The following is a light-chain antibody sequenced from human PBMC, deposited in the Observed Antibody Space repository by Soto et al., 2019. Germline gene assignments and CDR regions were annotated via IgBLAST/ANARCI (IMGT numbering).Light chain of an antibody. V-gene: IGLV1-44*01. CDR2: SNN. J-gene: IGLJ1*01. Sequence: QSVLTQPPSASGTPGQRVTISCSGSGSNIGSYTVNWYQQLPGTAPKLLIYSNNQRPSGVPARFSGSKSGTSASLAISGLQSEDEADYYCAAWDDSLNGYVFGTGTKLTVL. CDR1: GSNIGSYT. CDR3: AAWDDSLNGYV.